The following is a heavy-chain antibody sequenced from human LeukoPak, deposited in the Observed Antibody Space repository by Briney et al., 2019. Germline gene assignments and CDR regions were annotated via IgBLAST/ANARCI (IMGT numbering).Heavy chain of an antibody. CDR2: IKKDGSQK. CDR3: ARYTRPFDY. CDR1: GFTFSGSA. Sequence: GGSLRLSCAASGFTFSGSAMHWVRQAPGKGLEWVATIKKDGSQKYYVDSVKGRFTISRDNAKNSLYLQMNSLRAEDSAVYYCARYTRPFDYWGQGTLVTVSS. J-gene: IGHJ4*02. D-gene: IGHD2-2*02. V-gene: IGHV3-7*01.